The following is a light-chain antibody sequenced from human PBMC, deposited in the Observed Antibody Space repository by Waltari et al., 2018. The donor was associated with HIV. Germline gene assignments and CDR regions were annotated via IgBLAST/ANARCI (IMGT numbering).Light chain of an antibody. CDR1: QSLLQSDGRTY. CDR3: MQSLQLPRT. CDR2: EVS. J-gene: IGKJ1*01. V-gene: IGKV2D-29*01. Sequence: DIVMTQSPLSLCVTTGQPPSISCTSSQSLLQSDGRTYLFWYMQKPGQPPQLLIHEVSNRFSGVPDRFSGSGSGTDFTLKISRVEAEDVGVYYCMQSLQLPRTFGQGTKVEIK.